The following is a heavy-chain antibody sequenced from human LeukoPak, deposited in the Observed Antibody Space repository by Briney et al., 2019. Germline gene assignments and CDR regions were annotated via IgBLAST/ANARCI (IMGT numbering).Heavy chain of an antibody. V-gene: IGHV1-69*13. Sequence: ASVMVSCKASGGTFSSYAISWVRQAPGQGLEWMGGIIPIFGTANYAQKFQGRVTITADESTSTAYMELSSLRSEDTAVYYCARGDTMIVVDVELDYWGQGTLVTVSS. D-gene: IGHD3-22*01. J-gene: IGHJ4*02. CDR3: ARGDTMIVVDVELDY. CDR1: GGTFSSYA. CDR2: IIPIFGTA.